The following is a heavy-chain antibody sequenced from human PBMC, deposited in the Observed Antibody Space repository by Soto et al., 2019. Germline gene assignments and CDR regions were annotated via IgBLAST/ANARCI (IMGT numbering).Heavy chain of an antibody. Sequence: GGSLRLSCAASGFTFSSYSMNWVRQAPGKGLEWVSYISSSSSTIYYADSVKGRFTISRDNAKNSLYLQMNSLRDEDTAVYYCARDKGLTGTTADFDYWGQGTLVTAPQ. J-gene: IGHJ4*02. CDR3: ARDKGLTGTTADFDY. D-gene: IGHD1-7*01. CDR2: ISSSSSTI. V-gene: IGHV3-48*02. CDR1: GFTFSSYS.